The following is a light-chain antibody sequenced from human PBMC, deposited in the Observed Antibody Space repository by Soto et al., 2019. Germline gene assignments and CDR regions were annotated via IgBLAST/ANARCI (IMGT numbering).Light chain of an antibody. CDR1: QSVRGN. Sequence: EIVMTQSPATLSVSPGERAALSCRASQSVRGNLAWYQQTPGQAPRLLIYGASTRATGIPARFSGSGFGTEFTLTISSLQSEDFAVYYCQQYNSRPPAFGQGTRLEIK. CDR2: GAS. J-gene: IGKJ5*01. CDR3: QQYNSRPPA. V-gene: IGKV3-15*01.